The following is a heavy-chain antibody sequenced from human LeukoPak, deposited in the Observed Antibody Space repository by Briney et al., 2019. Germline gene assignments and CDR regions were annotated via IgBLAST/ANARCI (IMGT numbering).Heavy chain of an antibody. V-gene: IGHV3-21*01. J-gene: IGHJ6*02. Sequence: GGSLRLSYAASGFTFMTYSMNWVRQAPGKGLEWVSSISSSSSYMYYADSVKGRFTISRDNSKNTLYLQMNSLRAEDTAVYYCAKTTHYGDYGMDVWGQGTTVTVSS. CDR3: AKTTHYGDYGMDV. D-gene: IGHD4-17*01. CDR1: GFTFMTYS. CDR2: ISSSSSYM.